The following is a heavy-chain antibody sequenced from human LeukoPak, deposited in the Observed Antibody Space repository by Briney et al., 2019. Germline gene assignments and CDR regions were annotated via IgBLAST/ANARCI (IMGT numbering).Heavy chain of an antibody. CDR3: ARGRVAARLNYYYYMDV. CDR2: IYHSGST. Sequence: PSETLSLTCAVYGGSFSGYYWSWIRQPPGKGLEWIGEIYHSGSTNYNPSLKSRVTISVDTSNNQLSLKLSSVTAADTAVYYCARGRVAARLNYYYYMDVWGKGTTVTVSS. D-gene: IGHD6-6*01. V-gene: IGHV4-34*01. J-gene: IGHJ6*03. CDR1: GGSFSGYY.